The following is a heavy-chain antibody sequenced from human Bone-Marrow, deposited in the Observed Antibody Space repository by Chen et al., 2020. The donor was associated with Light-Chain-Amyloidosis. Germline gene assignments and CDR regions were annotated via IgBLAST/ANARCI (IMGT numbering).Heavy chain of an antibody. CDR2: VSGGGGST. J-gene: IGHJ4*02. V-gene: IGHV3-23*01. CDR3: TKSSGNYPDYFDS. Sequence: EVQLLESGGDLVRPGGSLRLACEASGFTFSLHAMNWVRQAPGKGLEWVDGVSGGGGSTYSIDSARSRFTSSRHISKNTVNLEMRGRGAEYTAMYFSTKSSGNYPDYFDSWGRGTLVTVAS. D-gene: IGHD1-26*01. CDR1: GFTFSLHA.